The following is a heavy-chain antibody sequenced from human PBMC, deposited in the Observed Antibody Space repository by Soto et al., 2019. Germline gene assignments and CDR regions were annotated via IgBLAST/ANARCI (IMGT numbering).Heavy chain of an antibody. CDR1: GFTFSSYA. CDR3: AKDVVAATLTTETIDY. Sequence: GGSLRLSCAASGFTFSSYAMSWVRQAPGKGLEWVSAISGSGGSTYYADSVKGRFTISRDNSKNTLYLQMNSLRAEDTAVYYCAKDVVAATLTTETIDYWGQGTLVTVSS. J-gene: IGHJ4*02. CDR2: ISGSGGST. V-gene: IGHV3-23*01. D-gene: IGHD2-15*01.